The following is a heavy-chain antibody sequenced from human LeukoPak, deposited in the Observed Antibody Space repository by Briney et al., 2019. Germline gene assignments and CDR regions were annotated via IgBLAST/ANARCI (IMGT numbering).Heavy chain of an antibody. Sequence: PSETLSLTCTVSGGSISSYYWSWIRQPPGKGLEWIGYIYYSGSTNYNPSLKSRVTISVDTSKNQFSLKLSSVTAADTAVYYCAREAKTRSADKWLAYYYYGMDVWGQGTTVTVSS. CDR2: IYYSGST. D-gene: IGHD6-19*01. V-gene: IGHV4-59*01. CDR1: GGSISSYY. J-gene: IGHJ6*02. CDR3: AREAKTRSADKWLAYYYYGMDV.